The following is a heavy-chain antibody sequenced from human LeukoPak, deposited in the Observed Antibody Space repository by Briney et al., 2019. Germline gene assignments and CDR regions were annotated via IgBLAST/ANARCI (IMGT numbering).Heavy chain of an antibody. V-gene: IGHV1-46*01. J-gene: IGHJ4*02. CDR3: AKLATSDTGETY. CDR1: GGTFSNYV. Sequence: ASVKVSCKASGGTFSNYVITWVRQAPGEELEWMGVINPSGDSTTYAQNFQGRVTMTRDTSTSTVYMELRSLRSEDTAIYYCAKLATSDTGETYWGQGTLVTVSS. D-gene: IGHD3-16*01. CDR2: INPSGDST.